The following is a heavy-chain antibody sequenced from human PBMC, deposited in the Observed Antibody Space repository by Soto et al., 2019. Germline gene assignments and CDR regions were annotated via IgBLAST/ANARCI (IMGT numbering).Heavy chain of an antibody. D-gene: IGHD2-21*02. CDR1: GFTFSSYW. Sequence: PGGSLRLSCAASGFTFSSYWMHWVRQAPGKGLVWVSRINSDGSSTSYADSVKGRFTISRDNAKNTLYLQMNSLRAEDTAVYYCARYRIYPVVTNYSYYYGMDVWGQGPTVTVSS. V-gene: IGHV3-74*01. CDR2: INSDGSST. J-gene: IGHJ6*02. CDR3: ARYRIYPVVTNYSYYYGMDV.